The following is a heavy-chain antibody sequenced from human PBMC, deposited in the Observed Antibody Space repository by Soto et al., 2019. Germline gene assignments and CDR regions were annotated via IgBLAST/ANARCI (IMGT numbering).Heavy chain of an antibody. CDR3: TRGYTGYAQAGLDS. CDR2: ITRSGSAT. V-gene: IGHV3-48*01. Sequence: EVQLVESGGGLVQPGGSLRLSCAASGFTFSIYSMNWVRQAPGKGLGWVSYITRSGSATYSADTVKGRFTSSRDNAKNSLYLQMNSLRAEDTAVYYCTRGYTGYAQAGLDSWGQGTLVTVSA. CDR1: GFTFSIYS. D-gene: IGHD5-12*01. J-gene: IGHJ4*02.